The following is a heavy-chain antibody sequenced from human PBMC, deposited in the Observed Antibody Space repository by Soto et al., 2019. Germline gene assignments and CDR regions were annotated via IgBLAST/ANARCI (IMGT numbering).Heavy chain of an antibody. CDR3: AMDYDGTGSYHPFWSFDY. J-gene: IGHJ4*02. D-gene: IGHD3-10*01. Sequence: PSETLSLTCIVSGGSVSNDAYYWSWIRQPPGKGLEWIGEINHSGSTNYNPSLKSRVTISVDTSKNQFSLKLSSVTPADTAVFYCAMDYDGTGSYHPFWSFDYWGQGTMVTVSS. V-gene: IGHV4-34*01. CDR1: GGSVSNDAYY. CDR2: INHSGST.